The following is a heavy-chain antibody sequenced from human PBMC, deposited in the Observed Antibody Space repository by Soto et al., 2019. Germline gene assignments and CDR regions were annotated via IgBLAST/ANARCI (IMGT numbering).Heavy chain of an antibody. CDR1: GGTFSSYT. J-gene: IGHJ5*02. Sequence: QVQLVQSGAEVKKPGSSVKVSCKASGGTFSSYTISWVRLAPGQGLEWMGRIIPILGIANYAQKFQGRVTITADKSTSTAYMELSSLRSEDTAVYYCAREGYCSGGSCYNWFDPWGQGTLVTVSS. V-gene: IGHV1-69*08. CDR2: IIPILGIA. CDR3: AREGYCSGGSCYNWFDP. D-gene: IGHD2-15*01.